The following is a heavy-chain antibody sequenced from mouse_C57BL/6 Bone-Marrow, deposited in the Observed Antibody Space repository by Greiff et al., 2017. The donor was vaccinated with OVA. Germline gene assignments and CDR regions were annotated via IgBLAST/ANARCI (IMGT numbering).Heavy chain of an antibody. V-gene: IGHV1-9*01. D-gene: IGHD1-1*01. CDR2: IFPGSGST. CDR3: ARGGYYYGSPVLDY. J-gene: IGHJ2*01. CDR1: GYTFTGYW. Sequence: QVQLQQSGAELMKPGASVKLSCKATGYTFTGYWIEWVKQRPGHGLEWIGEIFPGSGSTNYTEKFKGKATFTADTSSNTAYMQLSSLTTEEAAIYYCARGGYYYGSPVLDYWGQGTTLTVSS.